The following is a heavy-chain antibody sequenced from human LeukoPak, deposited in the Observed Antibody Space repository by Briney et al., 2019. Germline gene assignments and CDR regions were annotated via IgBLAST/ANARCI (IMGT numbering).Heavy chain of an antibody. V-gene: IGHV3-53*01. CDR2: IYSGGST. CDR1: GFTISSNY. J-gene: IGHJ1*01. Sequence: PGGSLRLSCAASGFTISSNYMSWVRQAPGKGLEWVSVIYSGGSTYYADSVKGRFTISRDNSKNTLYLQMNSLRAEDTAVYYCARDWATVTHLQHWGQGTLVTVSS. CDR3: ARDWATVTHLQH. D-gene: IGHD4-17*01.